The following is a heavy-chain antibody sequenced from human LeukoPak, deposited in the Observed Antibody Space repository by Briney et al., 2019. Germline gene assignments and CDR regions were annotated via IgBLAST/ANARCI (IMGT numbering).Heavy chain of an antibody. CDR2: IYPGDSDT. V-gene: IGHV5-51*01. D-gene: IGHD5-12*01. Sequence: GESLKISCKGSGYSFTSYWIGWVRQMPGKGLEWMGIIYPGDSDTRYSPSFQGQVTISADKSISTAYLQWSSLKASDTAMYYCARLNSGYEDYYYYYMDVWGKGTTVTASS. CDR3: ARLNSGYEDYYYYYMDV. J-gene: IGHJ6*03. CDR1: GYSFTSYW.